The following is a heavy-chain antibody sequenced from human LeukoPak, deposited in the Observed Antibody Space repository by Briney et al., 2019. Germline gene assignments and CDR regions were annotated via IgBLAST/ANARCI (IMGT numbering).Heavy chain of an antibody. J-gene: IGHJ4*02. Sequence: PGGSLRLSCAASGFTFSDAWMSWVRQAPGKGLEWVGRIKSKTDGGTTDYAAPVKGRFTISRNDSKNTLYLQMNSLKTEDTAVYYCTTRGGSFSIFDYWGQGTLVTVSS. CDR3: TTRGGSFSIFDY. D-gene: IGHD1-26*01. CDR2: IKSKTDGGTT. V-gene: IGHV3-15*01. CDR1: GFTFSDAW.